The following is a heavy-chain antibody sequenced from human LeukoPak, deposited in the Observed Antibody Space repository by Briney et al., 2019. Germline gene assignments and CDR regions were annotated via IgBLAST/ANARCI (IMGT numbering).Heavy chain of an antibody. CDR3: ARDGSTPDYYYYYYMDV. V-gene: IGHV4-38-2*02. CDR2: IYHSGST. Sequence: SETLSLTCTVSGYSISSGYYWGWIRQPPGKGLEWIGSIYHSGSTYYNPSLKSRVTISVDTSKNQFSLKLSSVTAADTAVYYCARDGSTPDYYYYYYMDVWGKGTTVTVSS. D-gene: IGHD5/OR15-5a*01. J-gene: IGHJ6*03. CDR1: GYSISSGYY.